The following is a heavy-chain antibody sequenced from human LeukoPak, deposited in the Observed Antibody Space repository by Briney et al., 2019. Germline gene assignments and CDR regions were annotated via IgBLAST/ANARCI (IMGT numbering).Heavy chain of an antibody. J-gene: IGHJ3*02. CDR1: GYSISSGYY. D-gene: IGHD3-22*01. Sequence: SETLSLTCTVSGYSISSGYYWSWIRQPPGKGLEWIGYIYYSGSTNYNPSLKSRVTISVDTSKNQFSLKLSSVTAADTAVYYCARHVEGGYYDYPDAFDIWGQGTMVTVSS. CDR2: IYYSGST. V-gene: IGHV4-59*08. CDR3: ARHVEGGYYDYPDAFDI.